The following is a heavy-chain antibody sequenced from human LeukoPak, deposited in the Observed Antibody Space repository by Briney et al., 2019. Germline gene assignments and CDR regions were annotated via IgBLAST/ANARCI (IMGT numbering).Heavy chain of an antibody. J-gene: IGHJ4*02. CDR1: GYTFTSYG. Sequence: ASVKVSCKASGYTFTSYGISWVRQAPGQGLEWMGWISAYNGNTNYAQKLLGRVTMTTDTSTSTAYMELRSLRSDDTAVYYCARAAGLLWFGELHYFDYWGQGTLVTVSS. CDR3: ARAAGLLWFGELHYFDY. D-gene: IGHD3-10*01. V-gene: IGHV1-18*01. CDR2: ISAYNGNT.